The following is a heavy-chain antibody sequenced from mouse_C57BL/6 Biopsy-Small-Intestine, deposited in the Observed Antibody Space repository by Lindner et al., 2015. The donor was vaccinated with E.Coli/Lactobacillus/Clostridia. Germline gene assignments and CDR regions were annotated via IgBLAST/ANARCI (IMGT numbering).Heavy chain of an antibody. CDR2: IYPRSDNT. V-gene: IGHV1-81*01. CDR3: ARRIVASDY. Sequence: VQLQESGAELARPGASVKLSCKASGYTFTSYGISWVKQITGQGLEWIGEIYPRSDNTYYNEKFKDKATLTADKSSSTAYMELRSLTSEDSAVYFCARRIVASDYWGQGTTLTVSS. D-gene: IGHD1-1*01. CDR1: GYTFTSYG. J-gene: IGHJ2*01.